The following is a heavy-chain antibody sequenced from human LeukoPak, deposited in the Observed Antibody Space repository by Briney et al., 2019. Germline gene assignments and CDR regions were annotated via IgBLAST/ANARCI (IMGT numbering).Heavy chain of an antibody. V-gene: IGHV4-59*01. Sequence: SETLSLTCTVSGGSISSYYWSWIRQPPGKGLEWIGYIYYSGSTNYNPSLKSRVTISVDTSKNQFSLKLSSVTAADTAVYYCARVDGVDTEYYYYYYMDVWGKGTTVTVSS. CDR2: IYYSGST. D-gene: IGHD5-18*01. CDR3: ARVDGVDTEYYYYYYMDV. J-gene: IGHJ6*03. CDR1: GGSISSYY.